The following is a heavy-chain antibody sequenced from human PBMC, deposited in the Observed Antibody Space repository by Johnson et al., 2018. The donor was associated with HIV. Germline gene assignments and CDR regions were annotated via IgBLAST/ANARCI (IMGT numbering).Heavy chain of an antibody. CDR1: GFIFSDYY. CDR3: ARDDGYYYDGSGFFDI. D-gene: IGHD3-22*01. CDR2: ISSSANTI. J-gene: IGHJ3*02. Sequence: QVQLVESGGGVVRPGGSLRLSCAASGFIFSDYYMSWIRQAPGKGLEWVSYISSSANTIYYADSVKGRFTISRDNAKNSLYLQMNSLRAEDTAVYYCARDDGYYYDGSGFFDIWGQGTMVTVSS. V-gene: IGHV3-11*04.